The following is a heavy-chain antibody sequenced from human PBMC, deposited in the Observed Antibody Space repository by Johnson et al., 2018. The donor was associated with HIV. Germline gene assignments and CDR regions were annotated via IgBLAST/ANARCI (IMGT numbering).Heavy chain of an antibody. D-gene: IGHD1-7*01. J-gene: IGHJ3*02. Sequence: VQVVESGGGVVQPGRSLRLSCAASGFTFSSYAMHWVRQAPGKGLEWVAVISYDGSNKYYADSVKGRFTISRDNSKNTLYLQMNSLRAEETAVYYCARAWRDGTTYRRAFDIWGQGTMVTVSS. CDR1: GFTFSSYA. CDR2: ISYDGSNK. V-gene: IGHV3-30*04. CDR3: ARAWRDGTTYRRAFDI.